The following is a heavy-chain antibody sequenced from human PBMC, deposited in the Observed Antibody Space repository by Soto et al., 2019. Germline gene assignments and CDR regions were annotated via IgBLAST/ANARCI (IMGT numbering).Heavy chain of an antibody. J-gene: IGHJ5*02. CDR3: ARDINRRVYYDSSGPVHNWFDP. V-gene: IGHV1-3*01. D-gene: IGHD3-22*01. Sequence: ASVKVSCKDSGYTFTSYAMHWVRQAPGQRLEWMGWINAGNGNTKYSQKFQGRVTITRDTSASTAYMELSSLRSEDTAVYYCARDINRRVYYDSSGPVHNWFDPWGQGTLVTVSS. CDR1: GYTFTSYA. CDR2: INAGNGNT.